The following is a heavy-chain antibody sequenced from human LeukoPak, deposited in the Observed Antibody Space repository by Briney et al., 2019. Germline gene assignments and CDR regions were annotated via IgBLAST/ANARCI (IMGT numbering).Heavy chain of an antibody. CDR2: IYTSGST. CDR1: GGSISSYY. Sequence: SETLSLTCTVSGGSISSYYWSWIRQPAGKGLEWIGRIYTSGSTNYNPSLKSRVTMSVDTSKNQFSLKLSSVTAADTAVYYCARDRVGYCSCGSCYSSNWFDPWGQGTLVTVSS. J-gene: IGHJ5*02. V-gene: IGHV4-4*07. CDR3: ARDRVGYCSCGSCYSSNWFDP. D-gene: IGHD2-15*01.